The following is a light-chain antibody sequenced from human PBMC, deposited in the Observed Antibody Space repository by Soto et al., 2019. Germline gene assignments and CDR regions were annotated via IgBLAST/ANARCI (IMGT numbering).Light chain of an antibody. V-gene: IGKV3-11*01. J-gene: IGKJ4*01. Sequence: EIVLTQSPATLSLSPGERATLSCRASQSVSSYLAWYQQQPGQAPRLLIHDASNRATGIPVRFSGRGPGTDFTLTISSLEPEDFAVYYCQQCSYWPSSFGGGTKVEIK. CDR2: DAS. CDR3: QQCSYWPSS. CDR1: QSVSSY.